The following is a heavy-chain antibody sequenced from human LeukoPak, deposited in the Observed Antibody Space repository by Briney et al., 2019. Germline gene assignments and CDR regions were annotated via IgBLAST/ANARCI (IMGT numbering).Heavy chain of an antibody. Sequence: GGSLRLSCAASGFTFSGSAMHWVRQASGKGLEWVGRIRSKANSYATAYAAPVKGRFTISRDDSKNTAYLQMNSLKTEDTAVYYCTRQLNYYYDSSGSMKGDYWGQGTLVTVSS. V-gene: IGHV3-73*01. D-gene: IGHD3-22*01. CDR2: IRSKANSYAT. CDR1: GFTFSGSA. J-gene: IGHJ4*02. CDR3: TRQLNYYYDSSGSMKGDY.